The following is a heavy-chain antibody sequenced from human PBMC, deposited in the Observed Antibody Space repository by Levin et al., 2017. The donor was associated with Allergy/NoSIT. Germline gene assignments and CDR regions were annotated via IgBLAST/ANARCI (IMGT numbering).Heavy chain of an antibody. D-gene: IGHD2-21*01. J-gene: IGHJ4*02. CDR2: MYSNGTT. Sequence: SETLSLTCTVSGESISSFYWSWIRQPAGKGLEWIGRMYSNGTTNYKASLKTRVTMSRDTSNNQFSLKLTSVTAADTAMYYCARDSNLIGFDYWGQGSLVTVSS. CDR1: GESISSFY. V-gene: IGHV4-4*07. CDR3: ARDSNLIGFDY.